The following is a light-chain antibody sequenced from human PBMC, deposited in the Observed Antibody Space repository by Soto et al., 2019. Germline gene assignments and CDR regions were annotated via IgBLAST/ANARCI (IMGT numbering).Light chain of an antibody. CDR2: GAT. CDR3: RQSSSGPPFT. V-gene: IGKV1-39*01. J-gene: IGKJ3*01. Sequence: DIQMTQSPSSLSASVGDRVTIACRASQSINIYLNWYQQKPGKAPKLLIYGATSLQSGVPSRFSADGSGTSLNLITMTPEDKDFATYYCRQSSSGPPFTCGPGTKVDIK. CDR1: QSINIY.